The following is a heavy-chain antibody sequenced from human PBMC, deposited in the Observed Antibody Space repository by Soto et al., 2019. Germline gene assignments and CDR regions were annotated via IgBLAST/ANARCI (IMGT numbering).Heavy chain of an antibody. J-gene: IGHJ5*02. Sequence: PGGSLRLSCAASGFTFSSYGMHWVRQAPGKGLEWVAVISYDGSNKYYADSVKGRFTISRDNSKNTLYLQMNSLRAEDTAVYYCAKDRVVGDYVFAAPWFDPWGQGTLVTVSS. D-gene: IGHD4-17*01. CDR2: ISYDGSNK. V-gene: IGHV3-30*18. CDR1: GFTFSSYG. CDR3: AKDRVVGDYVFAAPWFDP.